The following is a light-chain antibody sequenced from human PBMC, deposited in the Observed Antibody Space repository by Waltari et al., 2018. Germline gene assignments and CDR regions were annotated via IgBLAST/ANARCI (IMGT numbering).Light chain of an antibody. V-gene: IGKV1-16*01. CDR1: QAITDF. CDR2: ATS. J-gene: IGKJ1*01. Sequence: DIQMTQSPSSLSASVGYRVTITCRASQAITDFLTWFQQKPGKAPRSLIYATSSLRSGVPSRFSGSGSETDFTFTISSPQPEDFSTYYCLQDYNYPWTFGQGTKVEIK. CDR3: LQDYNYPWT.